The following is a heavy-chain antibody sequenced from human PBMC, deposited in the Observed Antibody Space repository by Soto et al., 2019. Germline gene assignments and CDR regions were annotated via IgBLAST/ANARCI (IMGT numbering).Heavy chain of an antibody. CDR3: AKVYSSGWYPGRARAFDI. Sequence: EVQLLESGGGLVQPGGSLRLSCAASGFTFSSYAMSWVRQAPGKGLEWVTVIRDTGGTTYYADSVKGRLTISRDNSKNTLYLQMKSLRAEDTAVYYCAKVYSSGWYPGRARAFDIWGQGTMVTVSS. D-gene: IGHD6-19*01. J-gene: IGHJ3*02. CDR2: IRDTGGTT. V-gene: IGHV3-23*01. CDR1: GFTFSSYA.